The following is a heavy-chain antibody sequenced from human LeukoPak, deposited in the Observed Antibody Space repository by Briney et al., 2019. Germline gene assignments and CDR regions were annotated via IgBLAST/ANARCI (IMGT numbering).Heavy chain of an antibody. Sequence: SVKVSRKASGGTFSSYAISWVRQAPGQGLEWMGGIIPIFGTANYAQKFQGRVTITTDESTSTAYMELSSVRSEDTAVYYCARVAQSYGSGSYEDFDYWGQGTLVTVSS. J-gene: IGHJ4*02. D-gene: IGHD3-10*01. V-gene: IGHV1-69*05. CDR1: GGTFSSYA. CDR2: IIPIFGTA. CDR3: ARVAQSYGSGSYEDFDY.